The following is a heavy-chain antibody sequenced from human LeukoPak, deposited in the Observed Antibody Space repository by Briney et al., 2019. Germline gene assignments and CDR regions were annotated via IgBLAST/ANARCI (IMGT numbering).Heavy chain of an antibody. CDR2: ISSSSSII. CDR3: ASFDY. CDR1: GFTFSSYS. J-gene: IGHJ4*02. Sequence: PGGALRLSCAASGFTFSSYSMKLIRQAPGKGLEWVSYISSSSSIIYYADSVKGRFTISRDNAKNSLYLQMNSLRAEDTAAYYCASFDYWGQGTLVTVSS. V-gene: IGHV3-48*01.